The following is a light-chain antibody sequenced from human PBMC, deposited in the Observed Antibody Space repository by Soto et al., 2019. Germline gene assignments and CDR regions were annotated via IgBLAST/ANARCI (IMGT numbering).Light chain of an antibody. CDR2: GAS. Sequence: DIVMTQSPDSLGVSLGERATINCKSSQSVLYTSNNQNYLAWYQQQSGQPPKLLIYGASARESGVPARFSGSGSGTDFTLTINGLQAEDVAVYYCQQYYLVPFTFGPGTKVDIK. CDR3: QQYYLVPFT. J-gene: IGKJ3*01. CDR1: QSVLYTSNNQNY. V-gene: IGKV4-1*01.